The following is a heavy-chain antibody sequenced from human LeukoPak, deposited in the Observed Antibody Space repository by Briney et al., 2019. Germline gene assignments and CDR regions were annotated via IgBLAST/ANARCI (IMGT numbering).Heavy chain of an antibody. J-gene: IGHJ4*02. V-gene: IGHV4-39*01. D-gene: IGHD3-3*01. Sequence: PSETLSLTCTVSGDSISSSNYFWGWIRQPPGRGLEWIGSIYYSGTTYYNPSLKSRVTISVDTSNNQFSLKVTSVTAADTAVYYCARHIPDYNFWSAYPYWGQGTLVTVSS. CDR3: ARHIPDYNFWSAYPY. CDR2: IYYSGTT. CDR1: GDSISSSNYF.